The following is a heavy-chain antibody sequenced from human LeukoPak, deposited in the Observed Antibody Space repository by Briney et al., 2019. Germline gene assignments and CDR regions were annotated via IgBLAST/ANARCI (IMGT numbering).Heavy chain of an antibody. D-gene: IGHD3-10*01. CDR1: GGSMSYYY. CDR2: IYYSGST. V-gene: IGHV4-59*01. CDR3: ARDRELGY. J-gene: IGHJ4*02. Sequence: SETLSLTCTVSGGSMSYYYWSWIRQLPGKGLEWIGYIYYSGSTDYNPSLKSRVTISIDTSKNQFSLKLTSVTAADTAVYYCARDRELGYWGQGTLVTVSS.